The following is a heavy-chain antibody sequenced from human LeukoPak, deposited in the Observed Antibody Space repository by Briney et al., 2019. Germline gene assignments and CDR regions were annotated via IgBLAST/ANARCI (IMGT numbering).Heavy chain of an antibody. CDR1: RFTFSSYA. V-gene: IGHV3-23*01. J-gene: IGHJ4*02. CDR2: ISGSGGST. Sequence: PGGSLRLCCAASRFTFSSYAMSWVRQAPGKGLEWVSAISGSGGSTYYADSVKGRFTISRDNSKNTLYLQMNSLRAEDTAVYYCAKVLRATGMLFDYWGQGTLVTVSS. CDR3: AKVLRATGMLFDY. D-gene: IGHD1-1*01.